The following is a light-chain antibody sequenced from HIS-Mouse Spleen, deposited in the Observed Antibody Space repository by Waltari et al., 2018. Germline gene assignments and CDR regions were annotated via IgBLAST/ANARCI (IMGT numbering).Light chain of an antibody. J-gene: IGLJ2*01. CDR1: SSDVGSFNL. V-gene: IGLV2-23*01. Sequence: QSALTQPASVSGSPGQSITISCTVTSSDVGSFNLVSWYQQHPGKASTLMIYEGSKPPSGVSNRISGSKSGDTASLTISGRQAEDEAYYYCCSYAGSSTFVVFGGGTKLTGL. CDR3: CSYAGSSTFVV. CDR2: EGS.